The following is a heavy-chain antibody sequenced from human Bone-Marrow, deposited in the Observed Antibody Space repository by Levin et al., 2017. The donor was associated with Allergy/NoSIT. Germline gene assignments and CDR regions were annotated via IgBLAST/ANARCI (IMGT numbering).Heavy chain of an antibody. CDR2: INWNGGST. CDR3: ARLSYIGYAKDFDS. CDR1: GFSFGEYG. D-gene: IGHD5-12*01. J-gene: IGHJ4*02. V-gene: IGHV3-20*04. Sequence: QTGGSLRLSCVVTGFSFGEYGMTWVRQAPGKGLEWVSGINWNGGSTGYSDSVKGRFTISRDNAKNSLYLQMNSLRAEDTAFYYCARLSYIGYAKDFDSWGQGTLVTVSS.